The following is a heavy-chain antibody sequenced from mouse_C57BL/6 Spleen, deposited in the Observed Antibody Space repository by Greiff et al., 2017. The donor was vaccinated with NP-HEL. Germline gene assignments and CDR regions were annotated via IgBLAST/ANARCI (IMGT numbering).Heavy chain of an antibody. V-gene: IGHV1-69*01. CDR3: ARWGDYGSSFGGYFDV. CDR2: IDPSDSYT. J-gene: IGHJ1*03. CDR1: GYTFTSYW. D-gene: IGHD1-1*01. Sequence: VQLQQPGAELVMPGASVKLSCKASGYTFTSYWMHWVKQRPGQGLEWIGEIDPSDSYTNYNQKFKGKSTLTVDKSSSTADMQLSSLTSEDSAVYYCARWGDYGSSFGGYFDVWGTGTTVTVSS.